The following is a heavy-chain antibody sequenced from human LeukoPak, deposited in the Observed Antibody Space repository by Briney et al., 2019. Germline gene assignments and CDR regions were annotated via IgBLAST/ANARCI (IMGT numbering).Heavy chain of an antibody. D-gene: IGHD3-10*01. CDR1: GFTVSSNY. V-gene: IGHV3-66*01. J-gene: IGHJ6*02. CDR2: IYSGGST. CDR3: ARDAFFGELLYYYGMDV. Sequence: GGSLRLSCAASGFTVSSNYMSWVRQAPGKGLEWGSVIYSGGSTYYADSVKGRFTISRDNSKNTLYLQMSSLRAEDTAVYYCARDAFFGELLYYYGMDVWGQGTTVTVSS.